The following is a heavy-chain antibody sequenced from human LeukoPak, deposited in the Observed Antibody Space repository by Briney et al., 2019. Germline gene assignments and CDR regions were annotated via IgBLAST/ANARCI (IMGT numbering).Heavy chain of an antibody. V-gene: IGHV3-7*01. CDR3: VKPYYYSSGSLN. J-gene: IGHJ1*01. D-gene: IGHD3-10*01. Sequence: PGGSLRLSCRASGFTFTNYWMNWVRQAPGKGLEWVANINKDGSEKNYVDSMKGRFTISRDNAKNSLYLQMSGLRAEDAAMYYCVKPYYYSSGSLNWGQGTLVTVSS. CDR1: GFTFTNYW. CDR2: INKDGSEK.